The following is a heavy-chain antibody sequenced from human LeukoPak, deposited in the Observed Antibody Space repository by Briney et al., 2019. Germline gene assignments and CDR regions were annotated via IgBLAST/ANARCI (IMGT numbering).Heavy chain of an antibody. D-gene: IGHD3-10*01. J-gene: IGHJ3*02. CDR3: ARELNYYGSGSYYGEGAFDI. CDR2: ISAYNGNT. V-gene: IGHV1-18*01. CDR1: GYTFISYG. Sequence: ASVKVSCKASGYTFISYGISWVRQAPGQGLEWMGWISAYNGNTNYAQKLQGRVTMTTDTSTSTAYMELRSLRSDDTAVYYCARELNYYGSGSYYGEGAFDIWGQGTMVTVSS.